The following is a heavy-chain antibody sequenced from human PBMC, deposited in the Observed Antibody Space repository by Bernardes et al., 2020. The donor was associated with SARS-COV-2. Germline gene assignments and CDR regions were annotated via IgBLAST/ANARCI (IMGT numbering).Heavy chain of an antibody. J-gene: IGHJ6*02. CDR3: ARWGAVLAAPWYYGMDV. CDR2: INQHGSEE. CDR1: GFTFSDYW. V-gene: IGHV3-7*01. D-gene: IGHD2-15*01. Sequence: GGSLRLSCAASGFTFSDYWMSWVRQAPGEGLEWVADINQHGSEEHYVDSVKGRITISRDNAKNSLYLQLNSLRAEDTAVYFCARWGAVLAAPWYYGMDVWGQGTTVTVSS.